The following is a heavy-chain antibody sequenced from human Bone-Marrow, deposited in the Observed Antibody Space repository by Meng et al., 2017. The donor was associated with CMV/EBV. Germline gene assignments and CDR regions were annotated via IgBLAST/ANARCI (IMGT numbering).Heavy chain of an antibody. CDR3: ASPHDRHNSGWYVAGGFDF. CDR1: GYTFTGYF. D-gene: IGHD6-19*01. J-gene: IGHJ4*02. Sequence: ASVKVSCKASGYTFTGYFLNWVRQAPGQGLEWMGWINPASGGTNYAQKFQGRVTMTRDTSVNTAYMELSRLTSDDTAVYYCASPHDRHNSGWYVAGGFDFWGQGTLVTVSS. CDR2: INPASGGT. V-gene: IGHV1-2*02.